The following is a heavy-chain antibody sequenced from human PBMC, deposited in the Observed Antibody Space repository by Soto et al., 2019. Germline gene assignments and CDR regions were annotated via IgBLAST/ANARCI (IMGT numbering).Heavy chain of an antibody. Sequence: SETLSLTCAVYGGSFSSYHGSWIRQTPGKGLEWIGEINHLTTTNYNPSLKSRVIISLDTPKNQFSLKLSSVTAADTAVYYCARGYDTALAPIFWGQGILVTVSS. J-gene: IGHJ4*02. D-gene: IGHD5-18*01. V-gene: IGHV4-34*01. CDR2: INHLTTT. CDR1: GGSFSSYH. CDR3: ARGYDTALAPIF.